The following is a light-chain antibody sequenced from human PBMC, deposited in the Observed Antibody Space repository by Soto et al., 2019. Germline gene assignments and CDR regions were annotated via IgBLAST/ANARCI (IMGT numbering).Light chain of an antibody. CDR1: SSDVGGYNY. CDR2: EVT. Sequence: QAVVTQPPSASGSPGQSVTISCTGTSSDVGGYNYVSWYQQYPGNVPKLMVYEVTKRPSGVPDRFSGSKSGNTASLTVSGLQAEDEADYYCTSYAGGNNVFGTGTKLTVL. CDR3: TSYAGGNNV. J-gene: IGLJ1*01. V-gene: IGLV2-8*01.